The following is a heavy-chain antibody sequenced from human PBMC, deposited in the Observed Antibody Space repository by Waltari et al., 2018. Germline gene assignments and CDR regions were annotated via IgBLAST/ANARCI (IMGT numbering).Heavy chain of an antibody. Sequence: EVQLLESGGGLVQPGGSLRLSCAASGFTFSSYAMSWVRQAPGKGLEWVSGIGGGGGRAYDADAVKGRFTISRDNSKNTLYLKLNSLRAEDTAVYYCAKWVGWFGESYGMDVWGKGTTVTISS. J-gene: IGHJ6*04. CDR2: IGGGGGRA. CDR3: AKWVGWFGESYGMDV. CDR1: GFTFSSYA. V-gene: IGHV3-23*01. D-gene: IGHD3-10*01.